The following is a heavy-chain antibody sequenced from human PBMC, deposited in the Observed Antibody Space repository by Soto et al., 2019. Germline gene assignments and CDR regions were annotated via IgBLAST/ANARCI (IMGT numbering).Heavy chain of an antibody. V-gene: IGHV3-30-3*01. Sequence: QVQLVESGGGVAQPGRSLRLSCAASAFTLSKFVMHWVRQAPGKGLEWVAVTSNDGSNTFYAGSVKGRFTISRDNSKSVVYLQMISLRDEDTAVYYCARGNMDVWGRGTTVTVSS. CDR3: ARGNMDV. J-gene: IGHJ6*02. CDR1: AFTLSKFV. D-gene: IGHD1-1*01. CDR2: TSNDGSNT.